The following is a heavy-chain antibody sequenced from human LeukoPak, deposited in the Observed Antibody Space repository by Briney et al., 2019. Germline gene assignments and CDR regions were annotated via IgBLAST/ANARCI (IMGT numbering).Heavy chain of an antibody. Sequence: GGSLRLSCAASGFTFSSYAMHWVRQAPGKGLEWVAVISYDGSNKYYADSVKGRFTISRDNSKNTLYLQMNSLRAEDTAVYYCARDRGYYDSSGYGLDYWGQGTLATVSS. CDR1: GFTFSSYA. J-gene: IGHJ4*02. V-gene: IGHV3-30-3*01. D-gene: IGHD3-22*01. CDR2: ISYDGSNK. CDR3: ARDRGYYDSSGYGLDY.